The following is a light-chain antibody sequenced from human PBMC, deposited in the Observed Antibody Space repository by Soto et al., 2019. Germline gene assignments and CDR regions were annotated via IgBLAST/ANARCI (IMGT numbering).Light chain of an antibody. Sequence: DIQLTQSPSSLSASVGDRVTITCRASQDISDYLAWYQQKPGKSPKLLMYGGSTLEPGVPSRFRGSRSGTEFTLTITNLQPYDFATYYCQRYYSPPQTFGQVTKVDVK. J-gene: IGKJ1*01. V-gene: IGKV1-27*01. CDR3: QRYYSPPQT. CDR1: QDISDY. CDR2: GGS.